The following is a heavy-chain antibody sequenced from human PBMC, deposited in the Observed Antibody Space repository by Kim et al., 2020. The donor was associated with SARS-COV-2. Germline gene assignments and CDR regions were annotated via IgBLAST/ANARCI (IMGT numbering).Heavy chain of an antibody. J-gene: IGHJ3*02. Sequence: LKSRVPISVGTSKNQFSLKLSSVTAADTAVYYCAREGYSSSWYGGAFDIWGQGTMVTVSS. V-gene: IGHV4-59*01. CDR3: AREGYSSSWYGGAFDI. D-gene: IGHD6-13*01.